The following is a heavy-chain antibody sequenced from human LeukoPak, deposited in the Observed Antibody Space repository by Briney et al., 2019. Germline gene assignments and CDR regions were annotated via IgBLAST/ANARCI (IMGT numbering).Heavy chain of an antibody. J-gene: IGHJ4*02. CDR2: IRSKAYGGTT. CDR1: GFTFGDYA. Sequence: GGSLRLSCTASGFTFGDYAMSWVRQAPGKGLEWVGFIRSKAYGGTTEYAASVKGRFTISRDDSKSIAYLQMNSLKTEDTAVYYCTRDPPIFGVVIEESFDYWGQGTLVTVSS. CDR3: TRDPPIFGVVIEESFDY. D-gene: IGHD3-3*02. V-gene: IGHV3-49*04.